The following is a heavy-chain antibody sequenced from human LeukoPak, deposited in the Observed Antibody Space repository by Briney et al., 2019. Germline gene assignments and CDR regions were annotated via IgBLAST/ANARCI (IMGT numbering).Heavy chain of an antibody. D-gene: IGHD2-15*01. CDR2: IYYSGST. CDR1: GGSISSYY. Sequence: KPSETLSLTCTVSGGSISSYYWSWIRHPPGKGLEWIGYIYYSGSTNYNPSLKSRVTISVDTSKNQFSLKLSPVTAADTAVYYCARDGVDGRNYYYYMDVWGKGTTVTVSS. V-gene: IGHV4-59*01. CDR3: ARDGVDGRNYYYYMDV. J-gene: IGHJ6*03.